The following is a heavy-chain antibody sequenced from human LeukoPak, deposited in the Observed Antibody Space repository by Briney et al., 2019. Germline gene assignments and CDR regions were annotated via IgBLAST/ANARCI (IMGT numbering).Heavy chain of an antibody. CDR1: GYTFTGYY. CDR3: ARRGSEKDAFDI. Sequence: ASVKVSCKASGYTFTGYYIHWVRQAPVQGLEWMGWINHNSGGTNYAQKFQGRVTMTRDTSISTAYMELSRVRSDDTAVYYCARRGSEKDAFDIWGQGTMVTVSS. J-gene: IGHJ3*02. CDR2: INHNSGGT. D-gene: IGHD6-25*01. V-gene: IGHV1-2*02.